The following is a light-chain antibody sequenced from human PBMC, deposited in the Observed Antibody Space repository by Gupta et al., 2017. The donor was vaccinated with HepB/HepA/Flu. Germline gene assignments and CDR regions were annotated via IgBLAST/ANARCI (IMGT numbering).Light chain of an antibody. Sequence: QSALTQPASVSGSPGQSITILCTGTSRDVGGYNFVSWYQQHPGKAPKLMIYDVGNRPSGVSNRFSGSKSGNTASLTISGLQAEDEGDYYCTSYTSSSTWVFGGGTKLTV. CDR1: SRDVGGYNF. J-gene: IGLJ3*02. CDR3: TSYTSSSTWV. CDR2: DVG. V-gene: IGLV2-14*01.